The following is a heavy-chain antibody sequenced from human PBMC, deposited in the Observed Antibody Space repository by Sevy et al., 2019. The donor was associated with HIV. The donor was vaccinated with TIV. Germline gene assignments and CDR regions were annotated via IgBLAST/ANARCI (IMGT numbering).Heavy chain of an antibody. CDR1: GFTFSSYA. J-gene: IGHJ4*02. V-gene: IGHV3-23*01. Sequence: GGSLRLSCAASGFTFSSYAMSWVRQAPGKGLEWVSAISGSGGSTYYADSVKGRFTISRDNSKNTLYPQMNSLRAEDTAVYYCAKDHSGYDYYNYFDYWGQGTLVTVSS. D-gene: IGHD5-12*01. CDR3: AKDHSGYDYYNYFDY. CDR2: ISGSGGST.